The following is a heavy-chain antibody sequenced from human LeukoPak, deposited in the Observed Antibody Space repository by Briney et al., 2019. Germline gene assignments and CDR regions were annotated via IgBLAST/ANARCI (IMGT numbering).Heavy chain of an antibody. CDR2: IYTSGST. CDR1: GGSISSGSYY. CDR3: ARGAGYSSSWYGGDY. D-gene: IGHD6-13*01. J-gene: IGHJ4*02. V-gene: IGHV4-61*02. Sequence: PSETLSLTCTVSGGSISSGSYYWSWIRQPAGKGLEWIGRIYTSGSTNYNPSLKSRVTISVDTSKNQFSLKLSSVTAADTAVYYRARGAGYSSSWYGGDYWGQGTLVTVSS.